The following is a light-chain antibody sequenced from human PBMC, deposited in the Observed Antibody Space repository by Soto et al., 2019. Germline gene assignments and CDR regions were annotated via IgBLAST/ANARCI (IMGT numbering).Light chain of an antibody. V-gene: IGKV3-20*01. CDR1: QSISNNY. J-gene: IGKJ1*01. CDR3: QQYSSSPGGT. Sequence: EIVLTQSPGTLSLSPGERATLSCRASQSISNNYLAWYQQKPGQAPSLLIYGASSSATGIPDRFIGSGSGTDFTLTISRLEPEDFAVYYCQQYSSSPGGTFGQGTKVEIK. CDR2: GAS.